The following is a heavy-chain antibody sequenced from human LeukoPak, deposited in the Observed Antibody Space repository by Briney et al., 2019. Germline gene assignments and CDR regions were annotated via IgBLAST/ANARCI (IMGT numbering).Heavy chain of an antibody. CDR3: ARDQGYYYDTSGYYDAFDI. CDR2: IYTSGST. J-gene: IGHJ3*02. D-gene: IGHD3-22*01. CDR1: DDSISSYY. V-gene: IGHV4-4*07. Sequence: SETLSLTCTVSDDSISSYYWSWIRQPAGKGLEWLGRIYTSGSTYYTPSLKGRVTMSVDTSKNQFSLKLSSVTAADTAVYYCARDQGYYYDTSGYYDAFDIWGQGTMVTVSS.